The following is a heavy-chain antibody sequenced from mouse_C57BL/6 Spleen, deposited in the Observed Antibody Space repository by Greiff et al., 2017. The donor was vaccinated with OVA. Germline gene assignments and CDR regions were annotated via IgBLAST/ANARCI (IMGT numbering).Heavy chain of an antibody. CDR2: INPGSGGT. J-gene: IGHJ3*01. CDR1: GYAFTNYL. CDR3: ARALYDYDVFAY. V-gene: IGHV1-54*01. Sequence: QVHVKQSGAELVRPGTSVKVSCKASGYAFTNYLIEWVKQRPGQGLEWIGVINPGSGGTNYNEKFKGKATLTADKSSSTAYMQLSSLTSEDSAVYFCARALYDYDVFAYWGQGTLVTVSA. D-gene: IGHD2-4*01.